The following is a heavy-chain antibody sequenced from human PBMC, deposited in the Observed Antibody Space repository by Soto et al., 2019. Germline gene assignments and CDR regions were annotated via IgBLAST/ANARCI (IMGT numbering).Heavy chain of an antibody. CDR2: MNPNSGNT. V-gene: IGHV1-8*01. Sequence: QVQLVQSGAEVKKPGASVKVSCKASGYTFTSYDINWVRQATGQGLEWMGWMNPNSGNTGYAQKFQGPVPLTRNTSTSTAHMELSSLRSEATAVYYCAITPLSFGEHHYWGQGTLVTVSS. D-gene: IGHD3-10*01. J-gene: IGHJ4*02. CDR3: AITPLSFGEHHY. CDR1: GYTFTSYD.